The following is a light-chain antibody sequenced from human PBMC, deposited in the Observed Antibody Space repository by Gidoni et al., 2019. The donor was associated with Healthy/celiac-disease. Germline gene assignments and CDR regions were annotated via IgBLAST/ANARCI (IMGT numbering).Light chain of an antibody. CDR1: QDMSNY. CDR2: DAS. V-gene: IGKV1-33*01. J-gene: IGKJ4*01. Sequence: DIQMTQYPSSLSASVGDRVTITCQESQDMSNYLNWYQQKPGKAPKLLIYDASNLETGVPSRFSGSGSGTDFTLTISSLPPEDFATYYCQQYDNLPLTFGGGTKVEIK. CDR3: QQYDNLPLT.